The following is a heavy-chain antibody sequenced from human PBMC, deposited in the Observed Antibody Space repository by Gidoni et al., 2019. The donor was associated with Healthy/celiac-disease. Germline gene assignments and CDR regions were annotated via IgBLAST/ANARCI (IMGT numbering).Heavy chain of an antibody. V-gene: IGHV4-34*01. CDR2: INHSGST. D-gene: IGHD3-10*01. CDR1: GGSFSGYY. Sequence: QVQLQQWGAGLLKPSETLSLTCAVYGGSFSGYYWSWIRQPPGKGLEWIGDINHSGSTNYNPALKSRVTISVDTFKNQCSLTLSSVTAADTAVYYCARDSVTMVQGGLDYWGQGTLVTVSS. CDR3: ARDSVTMVQGGLDY. J-gene: IGHJ4*02.